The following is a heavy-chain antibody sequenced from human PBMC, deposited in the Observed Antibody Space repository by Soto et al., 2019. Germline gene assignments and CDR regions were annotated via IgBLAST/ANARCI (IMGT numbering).Heavy chain of an antibody. CDR2: ISSSGSTI. Sequence: EVQLVESGGGLVQPGGSLRLSCAASGFTFSSYNMNWVRQAPGKGLEWVSYISSSGSTIYYADSVKGRFTISRDNAKNSLYLQMNRLRAEDTAVYYCARVAYYYDSSGYFYWGQGTLVTVSS. V-gene: IGHV3-48*01. D-gene: IGHD3-22*01. J-gene: IGHJ4*02. CDR3: ARVAYYYDSSGYFY. CDR1: GFTFSSYN.